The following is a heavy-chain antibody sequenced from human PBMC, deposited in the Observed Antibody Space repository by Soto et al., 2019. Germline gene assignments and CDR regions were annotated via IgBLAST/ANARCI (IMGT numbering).Heavy chain of an antibody. Sequence: EVQLVESGGGLVQPGGSLRLSCAASGFTVSSNYMSWVRQAPGKGLEWVSVIYSGGSTYYADSVKGRFTISRDNSKNTLYLQMNSLRAEDTAVYYCARNVQWQNYGSGSHFDYWGQGTLVTVSS. D-gene: IGHD3-10*01. CDR1: GFTVSSNY. J-gene: IGHJ4*02. CDR3: ARNVQWQNYGSGSHFDY. CDR2: IYSGGST. V-gene: IGHV3-66*01.